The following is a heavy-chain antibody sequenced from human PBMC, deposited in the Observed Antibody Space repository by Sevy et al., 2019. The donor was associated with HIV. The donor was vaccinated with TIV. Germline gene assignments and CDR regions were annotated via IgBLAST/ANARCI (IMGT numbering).Heavy chain of an antibody. D-gene: IGHD4-17*01. CDR1: GFSFRNFG. CDR3: ARPRANYVDHYFFYAMDV. J-gene: IGHJ6*02. CDR2: ISFDGDTK. Sequence: GGSLRLSCAASGFSFRNFGMHWVRQAPGKGLEWLALISFDGDTKYYGDSVKGRFTISRDNFKNTLYLQMNSLTTEDTAVYYCARPRANYVDHYFFYAMDVWGQGTTVTVSS. V-gene: IGHV3-30*03.